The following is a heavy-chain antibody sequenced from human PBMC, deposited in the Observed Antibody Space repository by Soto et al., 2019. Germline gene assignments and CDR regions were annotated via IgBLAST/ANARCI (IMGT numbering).Heavy chain of an antibody. CDR2: IYYSGST. V-gene: IGHV4-30-4*08. D-gene: IGHD1-1*01. CDR3: ARQHRTIHTFDY. J-gene: IGHJ4*02. Sequence: SETLSLTCTVSGVSISSGGYYWSWIRQHPGKGLEWIGYIYYSGSTYYNPSLKSRVTILVDASENQFSLKVTSVTAADSAVYFCARQHRTIHTFDYWGQGTLVTVSS. CDR1: GVSISSGGYY.